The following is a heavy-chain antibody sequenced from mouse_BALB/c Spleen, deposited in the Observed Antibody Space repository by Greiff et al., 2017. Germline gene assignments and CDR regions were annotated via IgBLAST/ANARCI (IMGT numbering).Heavy chain of an antibody. V-gene: IGHV2-9*02. J-gene: IGHJ1*01. CDR3: ARGHGSSYGWYFDV. D-gene: IGHD1-1*01. CDR2: IWAGGST. CDR1: GFSLTSYG. Sequence: VKLMESGPGLVAPSQSLSITCTVSGFSLTSYGVDWVRQPPGKGLEWLGVIWAGGSTNYNSALMSRLNISKDNSKSQVFLKMNSLQTDDTAMYYCARGHGSSYGWYFDVWGAGTTVTVSS.